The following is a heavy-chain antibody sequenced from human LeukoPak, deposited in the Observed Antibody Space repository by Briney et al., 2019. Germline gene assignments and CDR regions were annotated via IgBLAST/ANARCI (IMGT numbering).Heavy chain of an antibody. V-gene: IGHV4-30-4*01. D-gene: IGHD3-22*01. Sequence: PSETLSLTCTVSGGSISSGDYYWSWIRQPPGKGLEWIGYIYYSGSTYYNPSLKSRVSISVDTSKNQFSLKLSSVTAADTAVYYCARDRKYYYDSSGYYLDYWGQGTLVTVSS. CDR1: GGSISSGDYY. CDR3: ARDRKYYYDSSGYYLDY. J-gene: IGHJ4*02. CDR2: IYYSGST.